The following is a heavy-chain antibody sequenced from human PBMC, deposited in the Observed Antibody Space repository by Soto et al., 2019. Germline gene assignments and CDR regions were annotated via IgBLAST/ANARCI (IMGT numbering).Heavy chain of an antibody. CDR3: ASPLGGTGYYYYYGMDV. CDR2: INHSGRT. CDR1: GGSFSGYY. D-gene: IGHD3-16*01. Sequence: SETLSLTCAVYGGSFSGYYWSWIRQTPGKGLDWIGEINHSGRTNYNPSLKSRVTISVDTSKNQFSLKLSSVTAADTAVYYCASPLGGTGYYYYYGMDVWGQGTTVTVSS. V-gene: IGHV4-34*01. J-gene: IGHJ6*02.